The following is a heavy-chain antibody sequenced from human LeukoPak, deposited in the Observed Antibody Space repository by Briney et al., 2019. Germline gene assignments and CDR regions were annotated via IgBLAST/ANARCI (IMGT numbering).Heavy chain of an antibody. CDR1: GYTSSEYY. V-gene: IGHV1-2*02. Sequence: APVKVSCKASGYTSSEYYIHWVRQAPGQGVEWMGWINPNNGGTRYAQELQGRVTMTTDTSIRTTYVELNKLESDDTVLYDRAGKLVGGNPFDFWLEGTLVTDFS. J-gene: IGHJ4*02. CDR3: AGKLVGGNPFDF. CDR2: INPNNGGT. D-gene: IGHD1-26*01.